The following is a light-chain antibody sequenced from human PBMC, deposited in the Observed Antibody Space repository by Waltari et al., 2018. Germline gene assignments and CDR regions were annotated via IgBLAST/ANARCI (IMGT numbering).Light chain of an antibody. J-gene: IGKJ1*01. CDR3: QLDNSHSAT. CDR1: QSISNS. V-gene: IGKV1-5*03. CDR2: KAS. Sequence: DIQMTQSPSNLSASVGARVPITCRASQSISNSLAWYQQKLGKAPKLLIHKASGLESGVPSRFSGSGSGTEFTLTISSLQPDDFATYYCQLDNSHSATFGQGTKVEIK.